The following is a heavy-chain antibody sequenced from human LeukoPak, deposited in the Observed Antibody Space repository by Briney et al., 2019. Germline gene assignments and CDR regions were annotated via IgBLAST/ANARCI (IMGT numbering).Heavy chain of an antibody. V-gene: IGHV4-61*02. Sequence: SETLSLTCTVSGGSIGSGSYFWTWIRQPAGKGLEWIGRIYTSGNINYNPSLESRVTISRDTSKNEFSLKLSSVTAADTAIYYCARDGPSVYFDSWGQGALVTVSS. J-gene: IGHJ4*02. CDR3: ARDGPSVYFDS. CDR1: GGSIGSGSYF. CDR2: IYTSGNI.